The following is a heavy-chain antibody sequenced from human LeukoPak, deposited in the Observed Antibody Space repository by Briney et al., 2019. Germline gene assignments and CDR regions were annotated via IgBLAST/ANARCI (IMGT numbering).Heavy chain of an antibody. Sequence: ASVKVSCKASGYTFTNYGISWVRQAPGQGLEWMGWISAYQGNTKYAQKLQGRVTMTTDTSTRTAYMELRSLRSDDTAVYYCARVEQLQDHYYFYMDVWGKGTTVTVSS. CDR2: ISAYQGNT. CDR1: GYTFTNYG. CDR3: ARVEQLQDHYYFYMDV. J-gene: IGHJ6*03. D-gene: IGHD6-19*01. V-gene: IGHV1-18*01.